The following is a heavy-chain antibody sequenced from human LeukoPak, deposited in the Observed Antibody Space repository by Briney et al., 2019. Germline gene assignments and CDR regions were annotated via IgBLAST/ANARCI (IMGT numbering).Heavy chain of an antibody. J-gene: IGHJ4*02. V-gene: IGHV1-8*01. D-gene: IGHD6-6*01. CDR1: GYTFTSYD. CDR2: MNPNSGNT. CDR3: ARVLSSIPSRPFDY. Sequence: GASVKVSCKASGYTFTSYDINWVRQATGQGLEWMAWMNPNSGNTGYAQKFQGRVTMTRDTSISTAYMELSSLRSEDTAVYYCARVLSSIPSRPFDYWGQGTLVTVSS.